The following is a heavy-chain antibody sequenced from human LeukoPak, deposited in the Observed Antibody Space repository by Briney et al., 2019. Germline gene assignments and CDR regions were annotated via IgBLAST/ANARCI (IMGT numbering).Heavy chain of an antibody. CDR2: ISSSSSYI. V-gene: IGHV3-21*01. J-gene: IGHJ4*02. D-gene: IGHD3-16*01. CDR1: GFTFSSYS. CDR3: ASVTFGGVDNDY. Sequence: GGSLRHSCAASGFTFSSYSMNWVRQAPGKGLEWVSSISSSSSYIYYADSVKGRFTISRDNAKNSLYLQMNSLRAEDTAVYYCASVTFGGVDNDYWGQGTLVTVSS.